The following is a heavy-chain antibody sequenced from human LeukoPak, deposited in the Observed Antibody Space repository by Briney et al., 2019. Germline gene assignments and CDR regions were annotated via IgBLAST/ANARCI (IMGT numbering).Heavy chain of an antibody. CDR2: IYYSGST. Sequence: PSETLSLTCTVSGDSISSYYWSWIRQPPGKGLEWIGYIYYSGSTNYNPSLKSRVTISVDTSKNQFSLKLSSVTAADTAVYYCARGAVVVPAPNWFDPWGQGTLVTVSS. CDR3: ARGAVVVPAPNWFDP. J-gene: IGHJ5*02. D-gene: IGHD2-2*01. V-gene: IGHV4-59*12. CDR1: GDSISSYY.